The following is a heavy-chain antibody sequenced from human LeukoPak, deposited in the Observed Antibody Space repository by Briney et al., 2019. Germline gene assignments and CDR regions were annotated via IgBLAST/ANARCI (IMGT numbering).Heavy chain of an antibody. Sequence: TLSLTCTVSGGSISSGDYYWSWIRQPPGKGLEWIGYIYYSGSTYYNPSLKSRVTISVDTSKNQFSLKLSSVTAADTAVYYCASSYGGELQADYWGRGTLVTVSS. J-gene: IGHJ4*02. V-gene: IGHV4-30-4*01. D-gene: IGHD4/OR15-4a*01. CDR1: GGSISSGDYY. CDR3: ASSYGGELQADY. CDR2: IYYSGST.